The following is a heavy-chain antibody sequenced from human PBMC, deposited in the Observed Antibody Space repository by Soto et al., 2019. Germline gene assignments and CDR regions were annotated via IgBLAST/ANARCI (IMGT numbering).Heavy chain of an antibody. D-gene: IGHD3-22*01. CDR2: ISAYNGNT. Sequence: GASVKVSCKASGYTFTSYGISWVRQAPGQGLEWMGWISAYNGNTNYAQKLQGRVTMTTDTSTSTAYMELRSLRSDDTAVYYCARDFLAPGITMIVVVPYYFDYWGQGTLVTVSS. CDR1: GYTFTSYG. J-gene: IGHJ4*02. V-gene: IGHV1-18*01. CDR3: ARDFLAPGITMIVVVPYYFDY.